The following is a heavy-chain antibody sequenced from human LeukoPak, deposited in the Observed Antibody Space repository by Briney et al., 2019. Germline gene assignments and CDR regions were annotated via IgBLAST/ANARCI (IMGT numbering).Heavy chain of an antibody. CDR1: GYTLTGYY. D-gene: IGHD3-10*01. Sequence: AASVKVSCKASGYTLTGYYMHWVRQAPGQVLEWMGWINPNSGGTNYAQKFQGRVTMTRDTSISTAYMELSRLRSDDTAVYYCASTRPVDYGSNGFDYWGQGTLVTVSS. CDR2: INPNSGGT. CDR3: ASTRPVDYGSNGFDY. J-gene: IGHJ4*02. V-gene: IGHV1-2*02.